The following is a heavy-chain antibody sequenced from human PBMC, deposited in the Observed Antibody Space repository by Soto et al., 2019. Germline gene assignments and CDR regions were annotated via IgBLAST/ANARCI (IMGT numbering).Heavy chain of an antibody. Sequence: GASVKVSCKASGGTFSSYAISWVRQAPGQGLEWMGGIIPIFGTANYAQKFQGRVTITADESTSTAYMELSSLRSEDTAVYYCARGLAARGPPKYNWFDPWGQGTXVTVSS. CDR1: GGTFSSYA. CDR3: ARGLAARGPPKYNWFDP. J-gene: IGHJ5*02. V-gene: IGHV1-69*13. D-gene: IGHD6-6*01. CDR2: IIPIFGTA.